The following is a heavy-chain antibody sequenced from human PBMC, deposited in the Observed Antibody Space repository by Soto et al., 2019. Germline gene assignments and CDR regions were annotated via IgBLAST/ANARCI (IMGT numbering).Heavy chain of an antibody. CDR3: AKAETMVVVTVQPRWFDS. Sequence: GGSLRLSCTASGFNFNNQAMSWIRQAPGKGLEWVSTISGSGATSLYADSVKGRFTIFKDSSQAYLDLKSLRVEDSATYYCAKAETMVVVTVQPRWFDSWGRGTLVTVSS. CDR2: ISGSGATS. CDR1: GFNFNNQA. V-gene: IGHV3-23*01. D-gene: IGHD2-21*02. J-gene: IGHJ5*01.